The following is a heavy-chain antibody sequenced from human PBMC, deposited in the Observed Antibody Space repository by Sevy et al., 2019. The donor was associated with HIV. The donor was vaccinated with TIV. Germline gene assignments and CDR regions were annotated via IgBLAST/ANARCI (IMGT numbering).Heavy chain of an antibody. CDR3: AGRYFDL. Sequence: GGSLRLSCAASGFTFDDYWMQWVRQAPGQGLEWVANIRQDGNELYYADSVKGRFTISRDNAKESLFLQMTTLRVEDTAIYYCAGRYFDLWGQGTLVTVSS. CDR1: GFTFDDYW. V-gene: IGHV3-7*01. J-gene: IGHJ4*02. CDR2: IRQDGNEL.